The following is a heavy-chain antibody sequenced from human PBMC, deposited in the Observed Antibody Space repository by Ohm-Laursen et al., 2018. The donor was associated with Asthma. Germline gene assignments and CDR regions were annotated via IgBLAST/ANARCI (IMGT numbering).Heavy chain of an antibody. J-gene: IGHJ5*02. V-gene: IGHV4-31*03. CDR2: IYYSGIT. CDR1: GDSISSGNNY. Sequence: SQTLSLTCTVSGDSISSGNNYWSWIRQHPGKGLEWIGYIYYSGITYSNPSLRSRVSISVDTSKNQFSLKLSPVTAADTAVYYCARGGPQGVPGSNWFDPWGQGTLVTVSS. CDR3: ARGGPQGVPGSNWFDP. D-gene: IGHD3-10*01.